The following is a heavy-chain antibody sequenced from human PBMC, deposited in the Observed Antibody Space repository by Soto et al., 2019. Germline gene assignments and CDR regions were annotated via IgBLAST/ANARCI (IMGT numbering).Heavy chain of an antibody. Sequence: LSRNCVDLGGRRIIKKYKWGWILRRPGKGTEWIGVTYYSGVPYYNPSRKSRVNISVDTSMNRFSLTLSSVTAADTARYYCARDQAPCYDSWCGFSCHADYGIHVWG. J-gene: IGHJ6*01. CDR1: GGRRIIKKYK. CDR3: ARDQAPCYDSWCGFSCHADYGIHV. V-gene: IGHV4-30-4*01. D-gene: IGHD3-3*01. CDR2: TYYSGVP.